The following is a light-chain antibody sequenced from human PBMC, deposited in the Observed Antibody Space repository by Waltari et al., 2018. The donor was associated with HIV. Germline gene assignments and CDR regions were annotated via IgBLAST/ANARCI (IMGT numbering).Light chain of an antibody. J-gene: IGKJ2*01. Sequence: IQMTQSPSALSASVGDRVTITCRASQTITYWLAWYQQKPGKAPKLLIYKASTLQSGVPSRFSGSVSGTDFTLTISNLQPDDFATYYCQQYNSYPYTFGQGTKLEIK. V-gene: IGKV1-5*03. CDR2: KAS. CDR3: QQYNSYPYT. CDR1: QTITYW.